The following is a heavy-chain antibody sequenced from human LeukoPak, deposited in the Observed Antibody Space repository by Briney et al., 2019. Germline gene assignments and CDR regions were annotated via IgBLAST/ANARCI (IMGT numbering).Heavy chain of an antibody. CDR2: VYPSDSDT. J-gene: IGHJ5*01. CDR3: ARLPYCGGDCYPNWFDS. CDR1: GYNFATYW. Sequence: GESLKISCKTSGYNFATYWIGWVRQMPGKGLEWMGIVYPSDSDTRYSPSFQGQVTISADKSIGTAYLQWSSLKASDTAMYYCARLPYCGGDCYPNWFDSWGQGTVVTVSS. D-gene: IGHD2-21*02. V-gene: IGHV5-51*01.